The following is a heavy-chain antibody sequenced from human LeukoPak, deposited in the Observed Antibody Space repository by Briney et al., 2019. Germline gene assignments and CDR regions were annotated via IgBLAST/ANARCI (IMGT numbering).Heavy chain of an antibody. V-gene: IGHV3-23*05. J-gene: IGHJ5*02. CDR3: VREAGYCTAASCSKTNWFDP. CDR2: TSNGY. CDR1: GFVFSSHA. D-gene: IGHD2-8*02. Sequence: GGSLRLSCVASGFVFSSHAMSWVRQAPGKGLEWVSATSNGYYYADSVKGRFTISRDNSKNTVYLQMSSLRAEDTAVYFCVREAGYCTAASCSKTNWFDPWGQGTLVTVSS.